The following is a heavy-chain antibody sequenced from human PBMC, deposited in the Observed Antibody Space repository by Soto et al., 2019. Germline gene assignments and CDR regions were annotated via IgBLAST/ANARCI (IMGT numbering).Heavy chain of an antibody. Sequence: SVKVSCKASGGTFSSYAISWVRQAPGQGLEWMGGIIPIFGTANYAQKFQGRVTITADESTSTAYMELSSLRSEDTAVYHCARAGYCISTSCQRYYYYGMDVWGQGTTVTVSS. CDR3: ARAGYCISTSCQRYYYYGMDV. D-gene: IGHD2-2*01. V-gene: IGHV1-69*13. CDR2: IIPIFGTA. CDR1: GGTFSSYA. J-gene: IGHJ6*02.